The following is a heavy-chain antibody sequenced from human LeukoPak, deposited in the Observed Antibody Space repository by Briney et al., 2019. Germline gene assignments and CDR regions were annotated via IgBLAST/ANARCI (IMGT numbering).Heavy chain of an antibody. J-gene: IGHJ6*03. V-gene: IGHV3-30*02. CDR3: AKDQVSSGWYGIGYYYYYMDV. Sequence: GGSLRLSCAASGFTFSSYGMHWVRQAPGKGLEWVAFIRYGGSNKYYADSVKGRFTISRDNSKNTLYLQMNSLRAEDTAVYYCAKDQVSSGWYGIGYYYYYMDVWGNGTTVPIS. CDR1: GFTFSSYG. CDR2: IRYGGSNK. D-gene: IGHD6-19*01.